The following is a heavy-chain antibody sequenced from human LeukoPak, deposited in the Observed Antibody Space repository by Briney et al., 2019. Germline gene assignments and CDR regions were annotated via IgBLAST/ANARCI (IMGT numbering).Heavy chain of an antibody. D-gene: IGHD5-24*01. CDR3: AKDIRDGYKSRYYYYGMDV. V-gene: IGHV3-43*02. CDR2: VSGDGGST. J-gene: IGHJ6*02. CDR1: GFTFDDYA. Sequence: GGSLRLSCAASGFTFDDYAMHWVRQAPGKGLEWVSLVSGDGGSTYYADSVKGRFTISRDNSKNSLYLQMNSLRTEDTALYYCAKDIRDGYKSRYYYYGMDVWGQGTTVTVSS.